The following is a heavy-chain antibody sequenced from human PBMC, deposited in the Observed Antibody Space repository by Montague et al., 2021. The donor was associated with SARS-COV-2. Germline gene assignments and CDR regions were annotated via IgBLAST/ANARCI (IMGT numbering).Heavy chain of an antibody. V-gene: IGHV4-34*01. J-gene: IGHJ4*02. CDR3: VRGAPGY. D-gene: IGHD1-1*01. CDR2: INYGGST. Sequence: SETLSLTYAVYGGSFSDYHWTWIRQSPGGGLEWIGQINYGGSTKYNPSLRSRVTISIDTSKNQFSLKLTSVTAADTAVYYCVRGAPGYWGQGTLVTVSS. CDR1: GGSFSDYH.